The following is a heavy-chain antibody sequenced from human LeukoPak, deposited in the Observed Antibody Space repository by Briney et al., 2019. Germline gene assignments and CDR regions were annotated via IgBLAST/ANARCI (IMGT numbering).Heavy chain of an antibody. CDR3: ARDLSIYTVTTYPDY. V-gene: IGHV1-18*01. D-gene: IGHD4-17*01. Sequence: GASVKVSCKASGYTFTSYGISWVRQAPGQGLEWMGWISAYNGNTNYAQKLQGRVTMTTDTSTSTAYMELRSLRSDDTAVYYCARDLSIYTVTTYPDYWGQGTLVTVSS. CDR1: GYTFTSYG. J-gene: IGHJ4*02. CDR2: ISAYNGNT.